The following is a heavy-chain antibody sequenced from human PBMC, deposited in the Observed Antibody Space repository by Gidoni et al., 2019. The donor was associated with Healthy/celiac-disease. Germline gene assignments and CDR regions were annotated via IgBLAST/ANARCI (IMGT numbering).Heavy chain of an antibody. CDR2: IYWDDDK. D-gene: IGHD6-13*01. CDR1: GFSLSTSGVG. J-gene: IGHJ6*02. V-gene: IGHV2-5*02. CDR3: ALPGIAAAGHYGMDV. Sequence: QITLKESGPTLVKPTQTLTLTCTFAGFSLSTSGVGVGWIRQPPGKALEWLALIYWDDDKRYSPSLKSRLTITKDTSKNQVVLTMTNMDPVDTATYYCALPGIAAAGHYGMDVWGQGTTVTVSS.